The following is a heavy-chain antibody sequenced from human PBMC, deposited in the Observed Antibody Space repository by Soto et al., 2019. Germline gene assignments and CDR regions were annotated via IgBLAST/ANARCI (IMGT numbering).Heavy chain of an antibody. D-gene: IGHD6-6*01. CDR2: ISSSSSYI. CDR3: ARDHEDRKDSSSSPFWVYYYGMDV. Sequence: EVQLVESGGGLVKPGGSLSLSCAASGFTFSSYSMNWVRQAPGKGLEWVSSISSSSSYIYYADSVKGRFTISRDNAKNSLYLQMNSLRAEDTAVYYCARDHEDRKDSSSSPFWVYYYGMDVWGQGTTVTVSS. CDR1: GFTFSSYS. J-gene: IGHJ6*02. V-gene: IGHV3-21*01.